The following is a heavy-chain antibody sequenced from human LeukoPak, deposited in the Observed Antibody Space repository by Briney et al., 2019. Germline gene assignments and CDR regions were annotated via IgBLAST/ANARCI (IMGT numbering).Heavy chain of an antibody. CDR2: TSGRGDII. CDR1: GFTFSTYA. Sequence: GGSLILSCAASGFTFSTYAMSWVRQGPGKGLEWVSTTSGRGDIIYYADSVKGRFTISRDNSKNTLYLQMNSLRAEDTAVYYCAKEGPHSSSWTDYWGQGTLVTVSS. CDR3: AKEGPHSSSWTDY. V-gene: IGHV3-23*01. J-gene: IGHJ4*02. D-gene: IGHD6-13*01.